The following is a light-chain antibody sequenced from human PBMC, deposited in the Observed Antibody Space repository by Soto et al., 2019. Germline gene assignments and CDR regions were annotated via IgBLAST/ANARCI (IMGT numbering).Light chain of an antibody. Sequence: EIVLTQSPATLSLSTGESATLSCRATQSVSSYLAWYQQNPGQAPRLLIYDASNRATGIPARFSCSGSGTDFTLTISSLEPEDFAVYYCQQRSNWPRSFGQGTEVDIK. J-gene: IGKJ1*01. CDR2: DAS. CDR1: QSVSSY. CDR3: QQRSNWPRS. V-gene: IGKV3-11*01.